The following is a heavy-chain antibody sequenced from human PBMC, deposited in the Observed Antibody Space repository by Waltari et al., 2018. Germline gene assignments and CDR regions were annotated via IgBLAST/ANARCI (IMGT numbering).Heavy chain of an antibody. J-gene: IGHJ4*02. CDR1: GGSIRSHY. CDR3: ARAGISGSYGGGLDY. V-gene: IGHV4-59*11. D-gene: IGHD1-26*01. CDR2: IHDSGTT. Sequence: QVQLQESGPGLVKPSETLSLTCIVSGGSIRSHYWSWIRQPPGKGLEWIAYIHDSGTTAYNPSLKSRVTISVDTSKNQFSLKLSSVTAADTAVYYCARAGISGSYGGGLDYWGQGTLVIVSS.